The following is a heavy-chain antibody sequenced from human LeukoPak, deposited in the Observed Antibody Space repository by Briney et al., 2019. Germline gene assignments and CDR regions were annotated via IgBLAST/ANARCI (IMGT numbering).Heavy chain of an antibody. V-gene: IGHV1-8*03. CDR1: GYTFTSYD. CDR2: MNPNSGNT. J-gene: IGHJ3*02. CDR3: ARPRHYYDSSGPNAFDI. Sequence: GASVKVSCKASGYTFTSYDINWVRQATGQGLEWMGWMNPNSGNTGYAQKFQGRVTIARNTSISTAYMGLSSLRSEDTAVYYCARPRHYYDSSGPNAFDIWGQGTMVTVSS. D-gene: IGHD3-22*01.